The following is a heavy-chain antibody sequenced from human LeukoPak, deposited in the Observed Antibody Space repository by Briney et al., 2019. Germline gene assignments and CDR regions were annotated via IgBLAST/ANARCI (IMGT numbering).Heavy chain of an antibody. CDR1: GGPLSGHC. CDR2: INHSGST. J-gene: IGHJ4*02. CDR3: ARQKPSTFRQYGRGRPLDS. D-gene: IGHD4-11*01. V-gene: IGHV4-34*01. Sequence: TSETLSLTCAVSGGPLSGHCWTWIRQPPGKGLEWIGEINHSGSTNYDPSLKSRVTMSVDTSKNQFSLKLSSVTAADTAVYYCARQKPSTFRQYGRGRPLDSWGQGTLITVSS.